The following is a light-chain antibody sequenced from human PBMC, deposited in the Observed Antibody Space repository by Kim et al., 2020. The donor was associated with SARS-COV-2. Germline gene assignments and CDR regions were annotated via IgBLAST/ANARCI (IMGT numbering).Light chain of an antibody. CDR1: SSNIGAGYN. CDR3: QSYDRLSASVV. CDR2: DKN. V-gene: IGLV1-40*01. Sequence: QRVTISSTGNSSNIGAGYNVHWYRQTPGTAPNLLIHDKNNRPSGVPDRFSGSKSGTSASLAITGLQAEDEADYYCQSYDRLSASVVFGGGTQLTVL. J-gene: IGLJ2*01.